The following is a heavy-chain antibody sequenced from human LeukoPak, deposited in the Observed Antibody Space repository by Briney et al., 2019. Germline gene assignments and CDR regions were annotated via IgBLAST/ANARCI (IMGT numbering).Heavy chain of an antibody. Sequence: PGRSLRLSCAASGFTFSMYGMHWVRQAPGKGLEWVAVISYDGDNRKYGDSVKGRFTISRDNSKNTLYLQMNSLRAEDTAVYYCAKIYDSSGYYYVPLFDYWGQGTLVTVSS. CDR2: ISYDGDNR. J-gene: IGHJ4*02. CDR3: AKIYDSSGYYYVPLFDY. V-gene: IGHV3-30*18. D-gene: IGHD3-22*01. CDR1: GFTFSMYG.